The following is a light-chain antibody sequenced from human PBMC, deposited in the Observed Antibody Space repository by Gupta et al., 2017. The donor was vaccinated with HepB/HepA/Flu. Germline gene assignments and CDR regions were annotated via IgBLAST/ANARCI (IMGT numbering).Light chain of an antibody. V-gene: IGLV4-60*03. CDR1: SGHSSYI. CDR3: ASRGVWV. Sequence: QPVLTQSSSASAYLGSSVKLTCTLSSGHSSYIIAWHQHQPGTAPRYLMNLDGSRSYNKASGFSDPISGSTAAVASSRLLADDEADYYSHSCYASRGVWVFGGGTNLTVL. J-gene: IGLJ3*02. CDR2: LDGSRSY.